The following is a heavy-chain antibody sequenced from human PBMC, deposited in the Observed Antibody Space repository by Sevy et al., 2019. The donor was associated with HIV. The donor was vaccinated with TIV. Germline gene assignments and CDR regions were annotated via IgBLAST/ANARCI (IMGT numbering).Heavy chain of an antibody. Sequence: GGSLRLSCAASGFTFSSYAMSWVRQAPGKGLEWVSAISGSGGSTYYADSVKGRFTISRDNSKNTRYLQMNSLRAEDTAVYYCAKEGGQIAVAGKDYFDYSGQGTLVTVSS. CDR2: ISGSGGST. D-gene: IGHD6-19*01. J-gene: IGHJ4*02. V-gene: IGHV3-23*01. CDR3: AKEGGQIAVAGKDYFDY. CDR1: GFTFSSYA.